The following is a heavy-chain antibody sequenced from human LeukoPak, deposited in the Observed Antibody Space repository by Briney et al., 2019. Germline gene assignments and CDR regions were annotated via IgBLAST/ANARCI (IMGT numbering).Heavy chain of an antibody. J-gene: IGHJ3*02. V-gene: IGHV4-31*03. CDR2: IYYSGST. Sequence: SETLSLTCTVSGGSISSGGYYWSWIRQHPGKGLEWIGYIYYSGSTYYNPSLKSRVTISVDTSKNQFSLKLSSVTAADTAVYYCARDNGGVDAFDIWGEGTMVTVSS. CDR1: GGSISSGGYY. CDR3: ARDNGGVDAFDI. D-gene: IGHD2-8*02.